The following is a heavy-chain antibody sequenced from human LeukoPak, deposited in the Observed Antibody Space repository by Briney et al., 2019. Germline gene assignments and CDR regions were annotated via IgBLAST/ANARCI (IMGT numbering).Heavy chain of an antibody. CDR2: IIPILGIA. D-gene: IGHD5-24*01. CDR1: GYTFTGYY. Sequence: GASVKVSCKASGYTFTGYYMHWVRQAPGQGLEWMGRIIPILGIANYAQKFQGRVTITADKSTSTAYMELSSLRSEDTAVYYCARAPMIPATNLDYWGQGTLVTVSS. CDR3: ARAPMIPATNLDY. V-gene: IGHV1-69*04. J-gene: IGHJ4*02.